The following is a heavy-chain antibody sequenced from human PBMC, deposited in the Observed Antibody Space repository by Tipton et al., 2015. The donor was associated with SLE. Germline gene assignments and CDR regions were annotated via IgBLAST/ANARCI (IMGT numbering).Heavy chain of an antibody. Sequence: TLSLTCTVSGGSISSHYLSWIRQPPGKGLEWIGYIYYSGSTNYNPSLKSRVTISVDTSKNQFSLKLSSVTAADTAVYYCARGQYYYDSSGYSYYYYGMDVWGQGTTVTVSS. CDR1: GGSISSHY. D-gene: IGHD3-22*01. CDR2: IYYSGST. V-gene: IGHV4-59*11. CDR3: ARGQYYYDSSGYSYYYYGMDV. J-gene: IGHJ6*02.